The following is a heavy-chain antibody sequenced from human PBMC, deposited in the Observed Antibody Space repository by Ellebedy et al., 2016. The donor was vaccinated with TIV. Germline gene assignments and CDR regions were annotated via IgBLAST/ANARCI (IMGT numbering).Heavy chain of an antibody. J-gene: IGHJ4*02. CDR1: GFTFSTYA. V-gene: IGHV3-23*01. D-gene: IGHD3-22*01. CDR3: AKGRGGGSDSSAPRYYFDY. CDR2: IYGSGGGI. Sequence: GESLKISCAASGFTFSTYAMAWVRQTPGKGLEWVSGIYGSGGGISYADSVKGRFTISRDNSKKTLYLQMNSLRAEDTAVYYCAKGRGGGSDSSAPRYYFDYWGLGTLVTVSS.